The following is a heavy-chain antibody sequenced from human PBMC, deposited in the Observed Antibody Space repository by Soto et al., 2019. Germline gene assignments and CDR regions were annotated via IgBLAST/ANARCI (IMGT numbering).Heavy chain of an antibody. CDR3: ARLLSRTLRFLEWFVMEDV. CDR1: GYTFTSYD. CDR2: MNPNSGNT. J-gene: IGHJ6*02. V-gene: IGHV1-8*01. Sequence: ASVKVSCKASGYTFTSYDINWVRQATGQGLEWMGWMNPNSGNTGYAQKFQGRVTMTRNTSISTAYMELSSLRSEDTAVYYCARLLSRTLRFLEWFVMEDVWGQGTTVTVYS. D-gene: IGHD3-3*01.